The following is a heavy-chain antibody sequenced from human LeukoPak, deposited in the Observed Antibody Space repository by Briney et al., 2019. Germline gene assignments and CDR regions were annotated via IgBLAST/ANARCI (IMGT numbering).Heavy chain of an antibody. D-gene: IGHD5-18*01. J-gene: IGHJ5*02. CDR3: ARSASWIQLWSIRRVYNWFDP. CDR1: GGSISSGSYY. CDR2: INHSGST. Sequence: PSETLSLTCTVSGGSISSGSYYWSWIRQPPGKGLEWIGEINHSGSTNYNPSLKSRVTISVDTSKNQFSLKLSSVTAADTAVYYCARSASWIQLWSIRRVYNWFDPWGQGTLVTVSS. V-gene: IGHV4-39*07.